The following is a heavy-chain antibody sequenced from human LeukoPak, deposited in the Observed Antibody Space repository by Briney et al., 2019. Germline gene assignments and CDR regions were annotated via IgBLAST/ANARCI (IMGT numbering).Heavy chain of an antibody. J-gene: IGHJ4*02. Sequence: SVKVSCKASGGTFSSYAISWVRQAPGQGLEWMGGIIPIFGTANYAQKFQGRVTITADESTSTAYMELSSLRSEDTAVYYCARGLGDIVVVVAAEFDYWGQGTLVIVSS. CDR3: ARGLGDIVVVVAAEFDY. D-gene: IGHD2-15*01. V-gene: IGHV1-69*13. CDR2: IIPIFGTA. CDR1: GGTFSSYA.